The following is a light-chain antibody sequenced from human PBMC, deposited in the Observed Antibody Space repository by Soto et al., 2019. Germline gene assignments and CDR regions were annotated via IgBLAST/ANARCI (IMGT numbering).Light chain of an antibody. CDR3: RHYDAFPVS. V-gene: IGKV1-5*03. CDR2: RAS. J-gene: IGKJ4*01. Sequence: DIQMTQSPSTLSASVGDRVTITCRASQSISNSLAWYQQKPGKAPNLLIYRASSLESGVPSRLSGSGSGTDFTLTITAPHTAAVAAYYRRHYDAFPVSFGGATKVE. CDR1: QSISNS.